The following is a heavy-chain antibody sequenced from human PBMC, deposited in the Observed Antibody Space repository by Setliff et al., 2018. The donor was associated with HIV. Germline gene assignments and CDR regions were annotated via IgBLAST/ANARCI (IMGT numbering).Heavy chain of an antibody. CDR1: GYSFTTFD. D-gene: IGHD3-10*01. V-gene: IGHV1-8*01. Sequence: GASVKVSCKASGYSFTTFDINWVRQAPGQGLEWMGWMHPHSGNTDYTQKFQGRVTMTRNTSISTAYMELSSLRSEDTAVYYCASYYGSGAHYPYYYYMDVWGKGTTVTVSS. CDR2: MHPHSGNT. J-gene: IGHJ6*03. CDR3: ASYYGSGAHYPYYYYMDV.